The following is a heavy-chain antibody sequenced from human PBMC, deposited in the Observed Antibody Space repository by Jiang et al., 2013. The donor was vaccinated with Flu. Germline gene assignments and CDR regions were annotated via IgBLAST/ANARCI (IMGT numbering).Heavy chain of an antibody. CDR3: ARLRGCSSTSCYTDY. D-gene: IGHD2-2*02. CDR1: GFSFSTYS. J-gene: IGHJ4*02. CDR2: ISGGADST. V-gene: IGHV3-23*01. Sequence: VQLLESGGDLVQPGGSLRVSCAASGFSFSTYSMNWVRQAPGKGLEWVSGISGGADSTYYADSVKGRFTISRDNSKNTVYLQMNSLRAEDTAVYYCARLRGCSSTSCYTDYWGQ.